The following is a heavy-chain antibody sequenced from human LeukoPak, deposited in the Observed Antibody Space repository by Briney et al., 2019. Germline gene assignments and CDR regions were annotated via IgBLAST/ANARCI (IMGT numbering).Heavy chain of an antibody. D-gene: IGHD1-1*01. V-gene: IGHV3-49*04. J-gene: IGHJ6*03. CDR3: TREVERYYYYYMDV. CDR1: GFTFGDYA. Sequence: GGSLRLSCTASGFTFGDYAMSWVRQAPGKGLEWVGFIRSKAYGGTTEYAASVKGRFTISRDDSKSIAYLQMNSLKTEDTAVYYCTREVERYYYYYMDVWGKGTTVTISS. CDR2: IRSKAYGGTT.